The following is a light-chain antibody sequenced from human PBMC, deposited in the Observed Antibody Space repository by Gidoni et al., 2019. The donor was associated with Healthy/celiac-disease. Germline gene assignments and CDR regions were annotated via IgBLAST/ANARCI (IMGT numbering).Light chain of an antibody. J-gene: IGKJ1*01. CDR3: QQYNSYSET. V-gene: IGKV1-5*01. CDR2: DAS. Sequence: DIQMTQSPSTLSASVGDIVTITCRASQSISSWLAWYQQKPGKAPKLLIYDASSLESGVPSRFSGSGSGTEFTLTISSLQPDDFATYYCQQYNSYSETFGQGTKVEIK. CDR1: QSISSW.